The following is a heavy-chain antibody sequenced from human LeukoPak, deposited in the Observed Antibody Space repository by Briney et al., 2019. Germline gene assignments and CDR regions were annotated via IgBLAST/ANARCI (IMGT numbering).Heavy chain of an antibody. D-gene: IGHD3-3*01. CDR3: ARVYGNDFWSGYYTPYFDY. Sequence: SETLSLTCTVSGGSISSYYWSWIRQPPGKGLEWIGYIYYSGSTNYNPSLKSRVTISVDTSKNQFPLKLSSVTAADTAVYYCARVYGNDFWSGYYTPYFDYWGQGTLVTVSS. CDR1: GGSISSYY. CDR2: IYYSGST. J-gene: IGHJ4*02. V-gene: IGHV4-59*01.